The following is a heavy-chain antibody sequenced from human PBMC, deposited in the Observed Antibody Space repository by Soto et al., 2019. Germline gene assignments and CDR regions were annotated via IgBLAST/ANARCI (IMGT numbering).Heavy chain of an antibody. V-gene: IGHV1-46*03. D-gene: IGHD2-15*01. CDR2: INPSGGST. CDR1: GYTFTSYY. CDR3: ARGGRVVAATTKTSAYYYMDV. Sequence: ASVKVSCKASGYTFTSYYMHWVRQAPGQGLERMGIINPSGGSTSYAQKFQGRVTMTRDTSTSTVYMELSSLRSEDTAVYYCARGGRVVAATTKTSAYYYMDVWGKGTTVTVSS. J-gene: IGHJ6*03.